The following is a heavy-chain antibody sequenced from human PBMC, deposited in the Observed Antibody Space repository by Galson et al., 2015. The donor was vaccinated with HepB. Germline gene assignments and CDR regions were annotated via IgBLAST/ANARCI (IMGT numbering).Heavy chain of an antibody. Sequence: SLRLSCAASGFTFSSYSMNWVRQAPGKGLEWVSSISSSSSYIYYADSVKGRFTISRDNAKNSLYLQMNSLRAEDTAVYYCARVGVYYDSSGYYYFDYWGQGTLVTVSS. V-gene: IGHV3-21*01. CDR1: GFTFSSYS. J-gene: IGHJ4*02. CDR2: ISSSSSYI. D-gene: IGHD3-22*01. CDR3: ARVGVYYDSSGYYYFDY.